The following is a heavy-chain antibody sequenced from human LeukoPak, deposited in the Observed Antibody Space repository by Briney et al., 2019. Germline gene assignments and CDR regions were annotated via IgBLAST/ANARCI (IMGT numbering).Heavy chain of an antibody. D-gene: IGHD3-10*01. CDR2: ISGSGGST. J-gene: IGHJ4*02. Sequence: GGSLRLSCAASGFTFSSYAMSWVRQAPGEGLEWVSAISGSGGSTYYADSVKGRFTISRDNSKNTLYLQMNSLRAEDTAVYYCAKVRRVSSYYFDYWGQGTLVTVSS. CDR1: GFTFSSYA. V-gene: IGHV3-23*01. CDR3: AKVRRVSSYYFDY.